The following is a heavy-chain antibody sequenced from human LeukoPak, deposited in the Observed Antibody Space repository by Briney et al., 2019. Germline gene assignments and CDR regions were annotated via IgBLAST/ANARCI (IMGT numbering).Heavy chain of an antibody. Sequence: GGSLRLSCAASGFIFSDFEMNWVRQAPGKGPECVSYISSRGSSIFYADSVRGRFTVSRDNAKSSLSLQMNSLRVEDTAIYCCVRELNDLTWGQGALVTVSS. J-gene: IGHJ5*02. D-gene: IGHD3-3*01. V-gene: IGHV3-48*03. CDR1: GFIFSDFE. CDR3: VRELNDLT. CDR2: ISSRGSSI.